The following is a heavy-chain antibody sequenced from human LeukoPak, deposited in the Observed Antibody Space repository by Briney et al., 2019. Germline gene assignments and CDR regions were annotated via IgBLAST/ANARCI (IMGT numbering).Heavy chain of an antibody. D-gene: IGHD3-9*01. Sequence: ASVKVSCKASGYTFTSYYMHWVRQAPGQGLEWMGWINPNSGGTNYAQKFQGRVTMTRDTSISTAYMELSRLRSDDTAVYYCARAGIDILTGYSRYYFDYWGQGTLVTVSS. CDR2: INPNSGGT. CDR3: ARAGIDILTGYSRYYFDY. V-gene: IGHV1-2*02. J-gene: IGHJ4*02. CDR1: GYTFTSYY.